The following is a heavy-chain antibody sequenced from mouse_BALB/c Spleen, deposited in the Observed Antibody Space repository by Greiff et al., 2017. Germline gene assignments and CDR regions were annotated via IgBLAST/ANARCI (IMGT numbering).Heavy chain of an antibody. CDR2: ISSGGGST. V-gene: IGHV5-12-1*01. J-gene: IGHJ4*01. D-gene: IGHD2-1*01. CDR3: ARHYYGKAMDY. Sequence: EVMLVESGGRLVKPGGSLKLSCAASGFAFSSYDMSWVRQTPEKRLEWVAYISSGGGSTYYPDTVKGRFTISRDNAKNTLYLQMSSLKSEDTAMYYCARHYYGKAMDYWGQGTSVTVSS. CDR1: GFAFSSYD.